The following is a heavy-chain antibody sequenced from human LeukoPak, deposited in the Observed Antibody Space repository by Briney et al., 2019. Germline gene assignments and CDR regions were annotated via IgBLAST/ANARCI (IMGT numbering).Heavy chain of an antibody. Sequence: GGSLRLSCAASGINFRASGLHWVRQAPGMGLEWVTFIQTDGGDKKYAASVAGRFTISRDNSKNTVYLHMSSLRPDDTALYYCAREGGTVVIGRFDYWGQGTLVTVSS. CDR3: AREGGTVVIGRFDY. D-gene: IGHD2-2*01. CDR2: IQTDGGDK. V-gene: IGHV3-30*02. J-gene: IGHJ4*02. CDR1: GINFRASG.